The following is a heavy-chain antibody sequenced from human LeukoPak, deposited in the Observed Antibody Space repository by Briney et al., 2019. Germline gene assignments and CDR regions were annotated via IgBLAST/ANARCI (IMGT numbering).Heavy chain of an antibody. Sequence: ASVTVSFKASGYTFTIYGISWVRQAPGQGREWMGWISAYNGNTNYAQKLQGRVTMTTDTSTSTAYMELRSLRSDDTAVYYCARETTMVRGVNDYWGQGTLVTVSS. CDR1: GYTFTIYG. J-gene: IGHJ4*02. CDR3: ARETTMVRGVNDY. V-gene: IGHV1-18*01. D-gene: IGHD3-10*01. CDR2: ISAYNGNT.